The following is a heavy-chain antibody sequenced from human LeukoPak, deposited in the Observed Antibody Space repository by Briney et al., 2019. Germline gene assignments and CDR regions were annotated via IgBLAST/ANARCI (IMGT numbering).Heavy chain of an antibody. J-gene: IGHJ4*02. CDR2: ISDSGDST. Sequence: PGGSLRLSCAASGFTFSTYDMSWVRQAPGKGLEWVSAISDSGDSTYYADSVKGRFTISRDNSKNTLCLQMNSLRAEDTAVYYCAKGAGGSCYSGLNYWGQGTLVTVSS. CDR3: AKGAGGSCYSGLNY. CDR1: GFTFSTYD. V-gene: IGHV3-23*01. D-gene: IGHD2-15*01.